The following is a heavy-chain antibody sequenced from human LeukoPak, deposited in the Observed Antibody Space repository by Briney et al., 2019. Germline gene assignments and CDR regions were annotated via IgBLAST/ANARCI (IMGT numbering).Heavy chain of an antibody. CDR1: GYSISSGYY. CDR3: ARGSAGYFQH. J-gene: IGHJ1*01. Sequence: SETLSLTCTVSGYSISSGYYWGWIRQPPGKGLEWIGSIYHSGSTYYNPSLKSRVTISVDTSKNQFSLKLSSVTAADTAVYYCARGSAGYFQHWGQGTLVTVSS. D-gene: IGHD3-10*01. CDR2: IYHSGST. V-gene: IGHV4-38-2*02.